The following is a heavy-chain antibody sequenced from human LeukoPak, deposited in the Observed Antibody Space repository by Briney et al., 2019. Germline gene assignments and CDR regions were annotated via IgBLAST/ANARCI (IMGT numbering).Heavy chain of an antibody. CDR1: GFTFSSYT. CDR2: ITYDGGKA. CDR3: ARDVCHSGGCLDY. D-gene: IGHD6-19*01. J-gene: IGHJ4*02. V-gene: IGHV3-30*04. Sequence: GGSLRLSCAASGFTFSSYTMHWVRQAPGMGLEWVALITYDGGKAFYIGSVEGRFTISRDNAEKTQYLQMNSLRTKDTAMYYCARDVCHSGGCLDYWGQGTLVTVSS.